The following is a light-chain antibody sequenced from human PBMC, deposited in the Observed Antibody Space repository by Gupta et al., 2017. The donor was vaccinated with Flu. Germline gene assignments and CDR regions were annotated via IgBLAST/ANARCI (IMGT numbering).Light chain of an antibody. CDR1: QDISNY. V-gene: IGKV1-33*01. CDR2: DAS. CDR3: QQDDSLPYT. J-gene: IGKJ2*01. Sequence: PSSLYASVGDRVTIPCQARQDISNYLNWYQQKPGKAPKLLIYDASKWETGVPSRFSGSGSGTDFTFTISGLQSEDVATYYCQQDDSLPYTFGQGTKMEIK.